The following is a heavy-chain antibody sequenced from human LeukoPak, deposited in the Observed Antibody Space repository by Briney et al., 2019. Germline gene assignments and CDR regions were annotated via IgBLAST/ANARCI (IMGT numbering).Heavy chain of an antibody. Sequence: GGSLRLSFAASGFTFSSYGMRWVRQAPGKGLERVAGISFDGSNKYYADSVKGRFTISRDNSKNTLYLQMNSLRAEDTAVYYCAKGGRWTGQDAYGYWGQGTLVTVSS. D-gene: IGHD3-16*01. J-gene: IGHJ4*02. V-gene: IGHV3-30*18. CDR2: ISFDGSNK. CDR3: AKGGRWTGQDAYGY. CDR1: GFTFSSYG.